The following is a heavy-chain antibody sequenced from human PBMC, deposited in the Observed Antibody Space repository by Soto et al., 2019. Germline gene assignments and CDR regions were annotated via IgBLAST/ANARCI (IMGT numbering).Heavy chain of an antibody. CDR3: AKEPSRRCGCFDY. V-gene: IGHV3-23*01. D-gene: IGHD6-19*01. Sequence: EVQLLESGGGLVQPGGSLRLSCAASGFTFSSYAMSWVRQAPGKGLEWVSAISGSGSNTYYADSVKGRFTISRDNSKNTMYLQMNRLRAEDTAVYYCAKEPSRRCGCFDYWGQGTLVTVSS. J-gene: IGHJ4*02. CDR2: ISGSGSNT. CDR1: GFTFSSYA.